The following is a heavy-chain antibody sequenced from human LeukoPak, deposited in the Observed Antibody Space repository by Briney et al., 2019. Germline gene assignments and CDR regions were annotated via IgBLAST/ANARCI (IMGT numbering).Heavy chain of an antibody. J-gene: IGHJ6*02. V-gene: IGHV3-23*01. D-gene: IGHD6-13*01. CDR1: GFTFGSYA. Sequence: GGSLRLSCAASGFTFGSYAMSWVRQAPGKGLEWVSYISGRGGSTFYADSVKGRFTISKDNSKNTVYLQMSSLRVDDTAVYYCAKAASSSWPSYYYGMDVWGQGTTVTVSS. CDR3: AKAASSSWPSYYYGMDV. CDR2: ISGRGGST.